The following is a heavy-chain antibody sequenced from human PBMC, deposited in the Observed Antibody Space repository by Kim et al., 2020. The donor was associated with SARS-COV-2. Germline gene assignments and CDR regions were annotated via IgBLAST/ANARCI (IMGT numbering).Heavy chain of an antibody. V-gene: IGHV3-30*18. CDR2: ISYDGTNK. CDR1: GFTFSSYG. Sequence: GGSLRLSCADSGFTFSSYGMHWVRQAPGKGLEWVAVISYDGTNKYYADSVKGRFTISRDNSKNTLYLQMNSLRAEDTAVYYCAKDLVGYCSGGSCYSWVYYYYGMDVWGQGTTVTVSS. D-gene: IGHD2-15*01. J-gene: IGHJ6*02. CDR3: AKDLVGYCSGGSCYSWVYYYYGMDV.